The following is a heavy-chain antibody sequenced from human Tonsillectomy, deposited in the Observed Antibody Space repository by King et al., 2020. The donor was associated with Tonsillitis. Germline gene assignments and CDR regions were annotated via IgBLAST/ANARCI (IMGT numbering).Heavy chain of an antibody. J-gene: IGHJ3*02. Sequence: VQLVESGGGLVQPGGSLRLSCAASGFTVSSNYMSWVRQAPGKGLEWVSVIYSGGSTYYDDSVKGRFTISRDNSKNTLYLQMNSLRAEDTAVYYCARDRVGGIFDIWGQGTMVTVSS. CDR1: GFTVSSNY. D-gene: IGHD3-10*01. V-gene: IGHV3-66*01. CDR3: ARDRVGGIFDI. CDR2: IYSGGST.